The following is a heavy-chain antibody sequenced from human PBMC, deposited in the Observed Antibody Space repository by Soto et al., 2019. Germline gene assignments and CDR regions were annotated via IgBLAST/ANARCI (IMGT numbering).Heavy chain of an antibody. D-gene: IGHD3-3*01. CDR3: PRSGSIDNWFDP. CDR2: ISWNSGDI. CDR1: GFTFDDYA. Sequence: EVQLVESGGGLVQPGRSLRLSCAASGFTFDDYAMHWVRQAPGKGLEWVSGISWNSGDIGYADSVKGRFTVSRDNAKNSLYLQMNSLRAEDTALYYCPRSGSIDNWFDPWGQGTLVTVSS. J-gene: IGHJ5*02. V-gene: IGHV3-9*01.